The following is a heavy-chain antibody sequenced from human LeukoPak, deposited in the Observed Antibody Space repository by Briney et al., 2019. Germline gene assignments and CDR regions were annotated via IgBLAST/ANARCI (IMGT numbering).Heavy chain of an antibody. D-gene: IGHD3-10*01. V-gene: IGHV3-30*18. Sequence: GRSLRLSCAASGFTFSSYGMHWVRQVSGKGLEWVAVISYDGSNKYYADSVKGRFTISRDNSKNTLYLQMNSLRAEDTAVYYCAKGPRRGTMVRGVIIGFFDYWGQGTLVTVSS. J-gene: IGHJ4*02. CDR2: ISYDGSNK. CDR1: GFTFSSYG. CDR3: AKGPRRGTMVRGVIIGFFDY.